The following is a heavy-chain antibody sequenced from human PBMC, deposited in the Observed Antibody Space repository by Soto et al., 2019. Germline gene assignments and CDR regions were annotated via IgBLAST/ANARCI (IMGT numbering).Heavy chain of an antibody. J-gene: IGHJ6*02. CDR2: TYYRSKWYN. CDR1: GDSVSSNSAA. D-gene: IGHD2-15*01. V-gene: IGHV6-1*01. Sequence: SQTLSLTCAISGDSVSSNSAAWNWIRQSPSRGLEWLERTYYRSKWYNDYAVSVKSRITINPDTSKNQFSLQLNSVTPEDTAVYYCARAPRYCSGGSCYYHYYGLDVRGQGTTVTVSS. CDR3: ARAPRYCSGGSCYYHYYGLDV.